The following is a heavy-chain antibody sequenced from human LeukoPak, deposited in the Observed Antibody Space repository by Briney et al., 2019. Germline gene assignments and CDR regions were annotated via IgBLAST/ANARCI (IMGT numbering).Heavy chain of an antibody. CDR2: IKQERSEK. Sequence: GGSLRLSCAASGFTFSSYWMNWVRQAPGKGLEWVANIKQERSEKYYVDSVKGRFTISRDNAKNSLYLQMNGLRAEDMAVYYCAKEGAYPIVTYDSWGQGTQVTVSS. J-gene: IGHJ5*01. CDR1: GFTFSSYW. D-gene: IGHD4-11*01. V-gene: IGHV3-7*01. CDR3: AKEGAYPIVTYDS.